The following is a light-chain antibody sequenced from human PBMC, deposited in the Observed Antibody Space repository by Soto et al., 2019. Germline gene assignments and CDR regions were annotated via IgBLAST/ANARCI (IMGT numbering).Light chain of an antibody. V-gene: IGKV3-20*01. J-gene: IGKJ4*01. CDR1: QSVSSSY. CDR3: QLYGSSSLP. CDR2: GAS. Sequence: EIVLTQSPGTLSLSPGERATLSCRASQSVSSSYLAWYQQKPGQAPRLLIYGASSRATGIPDRFSGSGSGTDFTLPISRLEPDDFAVYYCQLYGSSSLPLGGGTKVEIK.